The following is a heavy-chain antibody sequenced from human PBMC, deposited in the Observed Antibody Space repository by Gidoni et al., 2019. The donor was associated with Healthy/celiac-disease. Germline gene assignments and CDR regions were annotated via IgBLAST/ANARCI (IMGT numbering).Heavy chain of an antibody. CDR1: GGSISSYY. CDR3: ARAGLRYFDWRI. J-gene: IGHJ4*02. V-gene: IGHV4-59*01. CDR2: IYYSGST. D-gene: IGHD3-9*01. Sequence: QVQLQESGPGLVKPSETLSLTCTVSGGSISSYYWSWIRQPPGNGLEWIGYIYYSGSTNYNPSLKSRVTISVDTSKNQFSLKLSSVTAADTAVYYCARAGLRYFDWRIWGQGTLVTVSS.